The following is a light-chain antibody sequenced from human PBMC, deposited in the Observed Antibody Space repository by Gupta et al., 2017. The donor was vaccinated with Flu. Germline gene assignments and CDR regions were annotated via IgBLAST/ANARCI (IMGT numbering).Light chain of an antibody. CDR2: GAS. V-gene: IGKV1-9*01. CDR1: QGISNY. Sequence: DIQLTQSPSFVSASVGDRVSITCRASQGISNYLAWYQEKPGKAPKLLIYGASTLQSGVPSRFSGSGSGAEFTLTSSSLQPEDFATYSCQQLTGYPFTFGPGTKVDLK. J-gene: IGKJ3*01. CDR3: QQLTGYPFT.